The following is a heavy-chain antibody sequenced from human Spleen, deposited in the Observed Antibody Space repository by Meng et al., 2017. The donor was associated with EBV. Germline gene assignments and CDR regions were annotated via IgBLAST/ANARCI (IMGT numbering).Heavy chain of an antibody. J-gene: IGHJ4*02. CDR2: IYHSGST. D-gene: IGHD6-13*01. CDR3: ARTYSSSIYYFDS. Sequence: QWQMQESGQELMKPSGTLSLICAVSGGSINSGNWWNWVRQSPGKGLEWIGEIYHSGSTNYNPSLESRVTISVDKSKNQFSLKLSSVTAADTAVYYCARTYSSSIYYFDSWGPGTLVTVSS. CDR1: GGSINSGNW. V-gene: IGHV4-4*02.